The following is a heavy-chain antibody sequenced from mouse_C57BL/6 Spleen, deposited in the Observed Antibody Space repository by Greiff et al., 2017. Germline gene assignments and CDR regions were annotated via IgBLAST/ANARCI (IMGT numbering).Heavy chain of an antibody. Sequence: EVKVEESGGGLVKPGGSLKLSCAASGFTFSDYGMHWVRQAPEKGLEWVAYISSGSSTIYYADTVKGRFTISRDNAKNTLFLQMTSLRSEDTAMYYCATIYDGYSYYAMDYWGQGTSVTVSS. D-gene: IGHD2-3*01. V-gene: IGHV5-17*01. CDR3: ATIYDGYSYYAMDY. CDR2: ISSGSSTI. J-gene: IGHJ4*01. CDR1: GFTFSDYG.